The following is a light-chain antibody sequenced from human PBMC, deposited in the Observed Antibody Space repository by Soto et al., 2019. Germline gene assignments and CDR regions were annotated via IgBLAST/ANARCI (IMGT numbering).Light chain of an antibody. CDR3: HHYYNWPPWT. CDR2: GAY. J-gene: IGKJ1*01. V-gene: IGKV3-15*01. Sequence: EIVRTQSPATRSVSTGERATLSCRASQYVSTSLAWYQHKPGQAPRLLIFGAYTRATGIPPRFSGSGSGTEFTLTISSLQSEDSAIYYCHHYYNWPPWTCGQGTKVDIK. CDR1: QYVSTS.